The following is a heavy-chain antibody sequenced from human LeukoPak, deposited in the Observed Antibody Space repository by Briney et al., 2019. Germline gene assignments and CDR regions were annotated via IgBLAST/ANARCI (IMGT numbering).Heavy chain of an antibody. CDR1: GGSISSYF. J-gene: IGHJ3*02. CDR3: ARDRRWELLHAFDI. D-gene: IGHD1-26*01. Sequence: KPSETLPLTCTVSGGSISSYFWSWIRQPPGKGLEWIAYIHYSENTNYNPSLKSRVTISLDTSKNQFSLMLSSMTAADTAVYYCARDRRWELLHAFDIWGQGTMVTVSS. CDR2: IHYSENT. V-gene: IGHV4-59*01.